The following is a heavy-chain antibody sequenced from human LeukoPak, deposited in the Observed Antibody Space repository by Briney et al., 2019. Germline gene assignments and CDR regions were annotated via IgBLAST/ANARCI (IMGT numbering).Heavy chain of an antibody. CDR2: IWYDGSNK. J-gene: IGHJ4*02. CDR3: ARDLDY. CDR1: GFTFSSYG. V-gene: IGHV3-33*01. Sequence: QPGGSLRLSCAASGFTFSSYGVHWVRQAPGKGPEWVAVIWYDGSNKYYADSVKGRFTISRDNSKNTPYLQMNSLRAEDTAVYYCARDLDYWGQGTLVTVSS.